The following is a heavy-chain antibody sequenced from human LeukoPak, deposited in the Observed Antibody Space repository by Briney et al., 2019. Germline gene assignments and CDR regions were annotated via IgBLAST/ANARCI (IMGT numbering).Heavy chain of an antibody. Sequence: ASAKVSCEASGYIFTGYYMHWVRQAPGQGLEWMGWINPNSGDTNYAQKFQGRVTMTRDTSISTAYMELSRLRSDDTAVFYCATSSGWKSNIDYWGQGTLVTVSS. CDR2: INPNSGDT. D-gene: IGHD6-19*01. V-gene: IGHV1-2*02. CDR3: ATSSGWKSNIDY. CDR1: GYIFTGYY. J-gene: IGHJ4*02.